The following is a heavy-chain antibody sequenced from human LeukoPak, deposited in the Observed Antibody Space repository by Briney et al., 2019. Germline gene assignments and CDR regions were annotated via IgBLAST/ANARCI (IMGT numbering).Heavy chain of an antibody. Sequence: ASVKVSCKASGYTFTGYYMHWVRQAPGQGLEWMGWINPNSGGTNYAQKFQGRVTMTRDTSISTAYMELSRLRSDDTAVYYCVRARMVRGHEDYRGQGTLVTVSS. CDR2: INPNSGGT. CDR3: VRARMVRGHEDY. CDR1: GYTFTGYY. D-gene: IGHD3-10*01. J-gene: IGHJ4*02. V-gene: IGHV1-2*02.